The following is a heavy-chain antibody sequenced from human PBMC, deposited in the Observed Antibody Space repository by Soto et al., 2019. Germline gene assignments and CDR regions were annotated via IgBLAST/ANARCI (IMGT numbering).Heavy chain of an antibody. CDR1: GGTFSSYA. Sequence: QVQLVQSGAEVKKPGSSVKVSCKASGGTFSSYAISWVRQAPGQGLEWMGGIIPIVGTANYAQKFQGRVTSTADESTSTAYMELSSLSSEDTAVYYCASPRAGYSVYFDYWGQGTLVTVSS. CDR3: ASPRAGYSVYFDY. CDR2: IIPIVGTA. V-gene: IGHV1-69*01. J-gene: IGHJ4*02. D-gene: IGHD5-18*01.